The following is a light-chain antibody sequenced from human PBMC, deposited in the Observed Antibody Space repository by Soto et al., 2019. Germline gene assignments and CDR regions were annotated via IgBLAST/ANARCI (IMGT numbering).Light chain of an antibody. CDR3: QQYNNWPFY. CDR2: DVS. CDR1: QGVTTN. J-gene: IGKJ5*01. V-gene: IGKV3-15*01. Sequence: EIVMTQTPAALSLSTGERATLSCRAGQGVTTNFAWYQQKSGQSPRLLIYDVSIRATGVPARFSGTGSETDFTLTISGLQSEDSAVYFCQQYNNWPFYLGQGARMEI.